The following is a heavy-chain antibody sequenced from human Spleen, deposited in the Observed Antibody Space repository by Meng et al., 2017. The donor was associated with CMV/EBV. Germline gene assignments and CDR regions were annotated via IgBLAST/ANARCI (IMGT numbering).Heavy chain of an antibody. V-gene: IGHV1-18*01. CDR1: GYTFTSYG. Sequence: ASGYTFTSYGISWVRQAPGQGLEWMGWISAYNGNTNYAQKLKGRVTMTTDTSTSTAYMELRSLRSDDTAVYYCARGSGSVVPAAIDPWGQGTLVTVSS. CDR3: ARGSGSVVPAAIDP. D-gene: IGHD2-2*01. CDR2: ISAYNGNT. J-gene: IGHJ5*02.